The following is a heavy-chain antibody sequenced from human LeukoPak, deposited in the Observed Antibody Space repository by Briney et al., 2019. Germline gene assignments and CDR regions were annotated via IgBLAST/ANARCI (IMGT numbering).Heavy chain of an antibody. CDR3: ARDPAAPDV. CDR1: GFTFSSYS. Sequence: GRSLRLSCAASGFTFSSYSMNSVRQAPGKWLEWVSSISISSSYIYYADSVKGRFTISRDNAKNSLYLQMNSLRAEDTAVYYCARDPAAPDVWGKGTTVTVSS. V-gene: IGHV3-21*01. J-gene: IGHJ6*04. CDR2: ISISSSYI. D-gene: IGHD6-25*01.